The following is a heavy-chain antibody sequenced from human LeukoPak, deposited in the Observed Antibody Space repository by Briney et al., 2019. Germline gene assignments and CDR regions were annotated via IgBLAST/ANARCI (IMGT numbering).Heavy chain of an antibody. CDR2: ISYDGSNK. D-gene: IGHD3-16*01. V-gene: IGHV3-30*04. J-gene: IGHJ6*02. CDR3: ARGSDDYVWGTHHYYGMDV. CDR1: GFTFSSYA. Sequence: GGSLRLSCAASGFTFSSYAMHWVRQAPGEGLEWVAVISYDGSNKYYADSVKGRFTISRDNSKNTLYLQMNSLRAEDTAVYYCARGSDDYVWGTHHYYGMDVWGQGTTVTVSS.